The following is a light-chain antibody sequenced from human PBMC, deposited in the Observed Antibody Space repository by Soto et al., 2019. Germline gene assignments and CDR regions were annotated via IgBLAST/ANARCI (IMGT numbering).Light chain of an antibody. Sequence: DVVMTQSPLSLPVTLGQPASISCSSIQSLVHSDGIAYFSWFQQRPGRSPRRLIYKVSNRDSGVPARFSGSGSGTDFALKISRVEAEDVGVYYCMQGTHWPITFGQGTRLEIK. CDR2: KVS. CDR1: QSLVHSDGIAY. CDR3: MQGTHWPIT. V-gene: IGKV2-30*02. J-gene: IGKJ5*01.